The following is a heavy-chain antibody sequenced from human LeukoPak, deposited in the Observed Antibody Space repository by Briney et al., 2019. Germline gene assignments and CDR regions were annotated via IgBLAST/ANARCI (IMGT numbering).Heavy chain of an antibody. CDR2: IKGDGTAP. J-gene: IGHJ4*02. CDR1: GFTFSSHL. Sequence: GGSLRLSCAASGFTFSSHLMHWVRQAQGTGLVWVSSIKGDGTAPNYADSVKGRFTISSDNAKSTLYLQMSSLRVEDTAVYHCVRNFATGDWGQGTLVTVSS. CDR3: VRNFATGD. D-gene: IGHD1-14*01. V-gene: IGHV3-74*01.